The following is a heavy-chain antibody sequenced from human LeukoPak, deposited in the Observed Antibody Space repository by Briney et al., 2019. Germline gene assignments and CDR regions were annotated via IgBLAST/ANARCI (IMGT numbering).Heavy chain of an antibody. CDR2: ISGSGGST. CDR3: AKETIFGVVIGY. V-gene: IGHV3-23*01. Sequence: GSLRLSCAASGFTFSNYWMSWVRQAPGKGLEWVSAISGSGGSTYYADSVKGRFTISRDNSKNTLYLQMNSLRAEDTAVYYCAKETIFGVVIGYWGQGTLVTVSS. J-gene: IGHJ4*02. CDR1: GFTFSNYW. D-gene: IGHD3-3*01.